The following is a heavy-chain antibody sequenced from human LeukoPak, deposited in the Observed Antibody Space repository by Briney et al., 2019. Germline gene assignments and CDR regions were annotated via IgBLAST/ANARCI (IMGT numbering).Heavy chain of an antibody. J-gene: IGHJ4*02. V-gene: IGHV1-69-2*01. Sequence: ASVKISCKVSGYIFTDYYMHWVQQAPGKGLEWMGLVDPEDGETIYAEKFQGRVTITAGTSTDTAYMELSSLRSEDTAVYYCARRAAEPYDILTGYYPIFDCWGQGTLVTVSS. CDR1: GYIFTDYY. D-gene: IGHD3-9*01. CDR3: ARRAAEPYDILTGYYPIFDC. CDR2: VDPEDGET.